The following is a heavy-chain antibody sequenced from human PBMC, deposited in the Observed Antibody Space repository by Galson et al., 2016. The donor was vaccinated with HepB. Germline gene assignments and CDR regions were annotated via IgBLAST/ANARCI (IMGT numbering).Heavy chain of an antibody. CDR3: ARSTYYGDYVYFDY. J-gene: IGHJ4*02. Sequence: LVKPTQTLTLTCSFSGFSLSTSGVGVGWIRQPPGKALEWLALIYWDDDKRYSPSLKSRLTITKDTSKNQVVLTMTNMDPVDTATYYCARSTYYGDYVYFDYWGQGTLVTVSS. V-gene: IGHV2-5*02. CDR1: GFSLSTSGVG. D-gene: IGHD4-17*01. CDR2: IYWDDDK.